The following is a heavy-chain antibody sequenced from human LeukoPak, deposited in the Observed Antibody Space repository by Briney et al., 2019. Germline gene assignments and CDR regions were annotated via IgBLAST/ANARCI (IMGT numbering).Heavy chain of an antibody. J-gene: IGHJ6*02. CDR1: GFTFDDYG. D-gene: IGHD4-17*01. Sequence: GGSLRLSCVASGFTFDDYGMTWVRQPPGKGLEWVSGINWNGDRTAYAASVKGRFTISRDNAKNSLFVQMNSLRAEDTALYFCARVVTTVTTRTFNSYYYGLDVWGQGTTVTVSS. V-gene: IGHV3-20*04. CDR3: ARVVTTVTTRTFNSYYYGLDV. CDR2: INWNGDRT.